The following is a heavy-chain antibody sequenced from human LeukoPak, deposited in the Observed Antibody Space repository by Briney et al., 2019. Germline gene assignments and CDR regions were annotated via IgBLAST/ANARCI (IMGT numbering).Heavy chain of an antibody. J-gene: IGHJ6*03. Sequence: SGGSLRLSCAASGFTFSSYSMNWVRQAPGKGLEWVSYISSSSSTIYYADSVKGRFTISRDNAKNSLYLQMNSLRAEDTAVYYCARDRLWFGESPYYYYMDVWGKGTTVTVSS. CDR3: ARDRLWFGESPYYYYMDV. CDR1: GFTFSSYS. D-gene: IGHD3-10*01. V-gene: IGHV3-48*01. CDR2: ISSSSSTI.